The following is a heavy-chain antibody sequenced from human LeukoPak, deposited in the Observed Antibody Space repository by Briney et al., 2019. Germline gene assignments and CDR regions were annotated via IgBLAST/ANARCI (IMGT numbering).Heavy chain of an antibody. CDR2: MNPNSGNT. Sequence: ASVKVSCKASGYTFTSYDINWVRQATGQGLEWMGWMNPNSGNTGYAQKFQGRVTMTRNTSISTAYMELSSLRSEDTAVYYCARPGLYCSGGSCYSNWFDPWGQGTLVAVSS. CDR1: GYTFTSYD. CDR3: ARPGLYCSGGSCYSNWFDP. J-gene: IGHJ5*02. V-gene: IGHV1-8*01. D-gene: IGHD2-15*01.